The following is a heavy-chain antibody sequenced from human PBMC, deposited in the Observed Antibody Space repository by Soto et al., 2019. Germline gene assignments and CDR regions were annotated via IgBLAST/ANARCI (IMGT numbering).Heavy chain of an antibody. CDR3: ARLLYDRSSYYHFDY. Sequence: TLSLTCSVSGGSISSTSYYWGWIRQPPGKGLEWIGSIYYSGSIYHNPSLKSRVSTSVDTSKNQFSLKLNSVTAADTAVYYCARLLYDRSSYYHFDYWGQGTLVTVSS. V-gene: IGHV4-39*01. CDR1: GGSISSTSYY. J-gene: IGHJ4*02. CDR2: IYYSGSI. D-gene: IGHD3-22*01.